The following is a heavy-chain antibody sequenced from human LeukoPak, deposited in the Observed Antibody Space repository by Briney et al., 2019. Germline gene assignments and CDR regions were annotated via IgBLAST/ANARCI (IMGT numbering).Heavy chain of an antibody. CDR1: GFTFAIHA. V-gene: IGHV3-23*01. J-gene: IGHJ4*02. CDR3: AALRGRKEMGDY. Sequence: GGSLRLSCAASGFTFAIHAMTWVRQAPGKGLEWVSGISGDGASTHHADSVKGRFTISRDNSKNTLFLQMTNLRAEDTALYYCAALRGRKEMGDYWGQGTLVTVSS. CDR2: ISGDGAST. D-gene: IGHD1-14*01.